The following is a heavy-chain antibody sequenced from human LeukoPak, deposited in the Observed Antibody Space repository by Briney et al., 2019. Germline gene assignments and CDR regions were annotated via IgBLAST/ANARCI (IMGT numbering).Heavy chain of an antibody. CDR3: AKDGAWLRFDD. V-gene: IGHV3-23*01. J-gene: IGHJ4*02. CDR1: AFPFSSHG. CDR2: ISPGGGPT. D-gene: IGHD5-12*01. Sequence: GGSPRLSCAGSAFPFSSHGMNWVRQAPGKGLEWVSGISPGGGPTYYADSVKGRFTISRDDSKSTLYLQMTNLRAEDTAVYYCAKDGAWLRFDDWGQGILVTVSS.